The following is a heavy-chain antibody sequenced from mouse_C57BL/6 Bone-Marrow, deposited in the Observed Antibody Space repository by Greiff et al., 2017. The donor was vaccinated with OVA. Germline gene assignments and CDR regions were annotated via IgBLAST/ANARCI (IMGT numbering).Heavy chain of an antibody. CDR1: GYTFTSYW. V-gene: IGHV1-7*01. CDR3: ARSPTVVATDY. J-gene: IGHJ2*01. Sequence: QVQLQQSGAELAKPGASVKLSCKASGYTFTSYWMHWVKQRPGQGLEWIGYINPSSGYTKYNQKFKDKATLTADKSSRTAYMQLSSLTYEDSAVYYCARSPTVVATDYWGQGTPLTVSS. CDR2: INPSSGYT. D-gene: IGHD1-1*01.